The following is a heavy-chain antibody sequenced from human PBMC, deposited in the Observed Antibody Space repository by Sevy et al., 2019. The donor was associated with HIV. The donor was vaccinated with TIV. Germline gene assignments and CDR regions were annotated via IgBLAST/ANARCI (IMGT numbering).Heavy chain of an antibody. CDR2: ISGSGGST. CDR3: AKSRSYDDSSGYLRAWDY. D-gene: IGHD3-22*01. CDR1: GFTFSSYA. Sequence: GGSLRLSCAASGFTFSSYAMSWVRQAPGKGLEWVSAISGSGGSTYYADPVKGRFTISRDNSKNTLYLQMNSLRAEDTAVYYCAKSRSYDDSSGYLRAWDYWGQGTLVTVSS. J-gene: IGHJ4*02. V-gene: IGHV3-23*01.